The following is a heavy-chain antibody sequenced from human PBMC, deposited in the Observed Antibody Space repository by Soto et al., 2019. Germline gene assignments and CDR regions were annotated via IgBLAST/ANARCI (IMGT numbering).Heavy chain of an antibody. J-gene: IGHJ3*02. CDR3: ARDADRSKYSGYDRPDAFDI. V-gene: IGHV1-2*04. CDR1: GYTFTGYY. CDR2: INPNSGGT. Sequence: GASVKVSCKASGYTFTGYYMHWVRQAPGQGLEWMGWINPNSGGTNYAQKFQGWVTMTRDTSISTAYMELSRLRSDDTAVYYCARDADRSKYSGYDRPDAFDIWGQGTMVTVSS. D-gene: IGHD5-12*01.